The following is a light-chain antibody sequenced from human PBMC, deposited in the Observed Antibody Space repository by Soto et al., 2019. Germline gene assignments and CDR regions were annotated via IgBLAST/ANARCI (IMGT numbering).Light chain of an antibody. CDR1: HGISS. V-gene: IGKV1D-12*01. Sequence: DIQMTQSPSAVSAFVGDRVTITCRASHGISSLAWHQHKPGRAPKLLIFGASSLQSGVPSRFSGSGSGTDFTLTISSLQPEDFATYYCQQANGFPITSGQGTRLESK. CDR3: QQANGFPIT. CDR2: GAS. J-gene: IGKJ5*01.